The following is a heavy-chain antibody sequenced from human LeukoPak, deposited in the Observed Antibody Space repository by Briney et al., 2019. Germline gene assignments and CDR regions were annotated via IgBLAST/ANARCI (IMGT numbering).Heavy chain of an antibody. CDR2: INHSGST. Sequence: SETLSLTCAVYGGSFSGYYWSWIRQPPGKGLEWIGEINHSGSTNYNPSLKSRVTISVDTSKNQFSLSLSSVTAADTAVYYCARGSWNEAFDIWGQGTMVTVSS. V-gene: IGHV4-34*01. D-gene: IGHD1-1*01. CDR1: GGSFSGYY. CDR3: ARGSWNEAFDI. J-gene: IGHJ3*02.